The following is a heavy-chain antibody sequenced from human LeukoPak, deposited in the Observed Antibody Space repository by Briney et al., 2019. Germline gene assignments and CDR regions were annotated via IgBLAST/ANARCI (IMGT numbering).Heavy chain of an antibody. Sequence: GSLRLSCAAPGFTFSSYWMHWVRQAPGKGLVWVSRINSDGSTTDYAASVKGRFTISRDNAKNTLYLQMNSLRAEDTAVYYCVRVSSYGLSAFDIWGQGTMVTVSS. D-gene: IGHD5-18*01. CDR2: INSDGSTT. V-gene: IGHV3-74*01. CDR1: GFTFSSYW. J-gene: IGHJ3*02. CDR3: VRVSSYGLSAFDI.